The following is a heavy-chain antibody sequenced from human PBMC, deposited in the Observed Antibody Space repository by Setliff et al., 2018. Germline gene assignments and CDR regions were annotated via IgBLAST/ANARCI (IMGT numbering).Heavy chain of an antibody. V-gene: IGHV4-38-2*01. J-gene: IGHJ5*02. CDR2: INHSGST. CDR1: GYSISSGYY. CDR3: ARQGTAIRWFDP. D-gene: IGHD3-10*01. Sequence: SETLSLTCAVPGYSISSGYYWGWIRQSPGKGLEWIGEINHSGSTNYNPSLKSRVTISVDTSKNQFSLQLSSVTAADTAVYYCARQGTAIRWFDPWGQGTLVTVSS.